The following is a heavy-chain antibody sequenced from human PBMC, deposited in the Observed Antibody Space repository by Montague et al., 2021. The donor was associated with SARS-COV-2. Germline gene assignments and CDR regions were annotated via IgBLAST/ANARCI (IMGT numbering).Heavy chain of an antibody. D-gene: IGHD6-19*01. CDR2: TYYRSKWYV. V-gene: IGHV6-1*01. CDR3: ARSKLLRSGYSSGWYGPGWFEP. J-gene: IGHJ5*02. Sequence: CAISGESVSSNSGAWNWIRLSPSRGLEWLGRTYYRSKWYVDYAGSVRSRITINPDTSKNQFSLQMSSVTPDDTAVYYCARSKLLRSGYSSGWYGPGWFEPWGQGTPVTVSS. CDR1: GESVSSNSGA.